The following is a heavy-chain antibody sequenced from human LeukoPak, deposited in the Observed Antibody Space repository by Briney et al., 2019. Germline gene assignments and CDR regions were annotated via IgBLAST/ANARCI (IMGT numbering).Heavy chain of an antibody. CDR3: ARGGNGYCCQY. CDR2: INIAGSSI. CDR1: GFTFSDYY. V-gene: IGHV3-11*01. Sequence: GGSLRLSCAVSGFTFSDYYMGWIRQAPGKGLEWVSYINIAGSSIHYVDSVKGRFTISRDNAKKSLYLHVNNLRAADTAVYYCARGGNGYCCQYWGQGTLVTASS. J-gene: IGHJ1*01. D-gene: IGHD2-21*02.